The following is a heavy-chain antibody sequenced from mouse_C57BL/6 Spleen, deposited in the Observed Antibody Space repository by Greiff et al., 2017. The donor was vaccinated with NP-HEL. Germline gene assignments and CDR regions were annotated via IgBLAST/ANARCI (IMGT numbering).Heavy chain of an antibody. V-gene: IGHV14-4*01. CDR3: TSYYSNYGDD. CDR2: IDPENGDT. D-gene: IGHD2-5*01. J-gene: IGHJ2*01. Sequence: EVQLQQSGAELVRPGASVKLSCTASGFNIKDDYMHWVKQRPEQGLEWIGWIDPENGDTEYASKFQGKATITADTSSNTAYLQLSSLTSEDTAVYYCTSYYSNYGDDWGQGTTLTVSS. CDR1: GFNIKDDY.